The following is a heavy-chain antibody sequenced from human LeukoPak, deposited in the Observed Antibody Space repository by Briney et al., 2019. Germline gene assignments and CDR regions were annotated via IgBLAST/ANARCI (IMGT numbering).Heavy chain of an antibody. Sequence: SETLSLTCAVSGGSISSYYWSWIRQSPGKGLEWIGEIYHSGSTNYNPSLKSRVTISVDTSKNQLSLKLSSVTAADSAVYYCARARTGFDLWGQGALVTVSS. CDR2: IYHSGST. CDR1: GGSISSYY. V-gene: IGHV4-59*01. J-gene: IGHJ5*02. D-gene: IGHD1-1*01. CDR3: ARARTGFDL.